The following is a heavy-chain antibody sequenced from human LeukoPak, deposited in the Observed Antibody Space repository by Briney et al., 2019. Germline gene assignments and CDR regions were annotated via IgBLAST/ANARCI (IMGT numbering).Heavy chain of an antibody. CDR2: ISGSGGST. CDR1: GFTFSSYA. CDR3: AKVEVVVVVAAYTLHFDY. Sequence: GGSLRLSCAASGFTFSSYAMSWVRLAPGKGLEWDSAISGSGGSTYYADSVKGRFTISRDNSKNTLYLQMNSLRAEDTAVYYCAKVEVVVVVAAYTLHFDYWGQGTLVTVSS. V-gene: IGHV3-23*01. D-gene: IGHD2-15*01. J-gene: IGHJ4*02.